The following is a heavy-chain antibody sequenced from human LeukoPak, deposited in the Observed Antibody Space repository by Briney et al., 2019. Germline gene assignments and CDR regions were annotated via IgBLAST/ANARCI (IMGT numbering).Heavy chain of an antibody. Sequence: GGSLRLSCTVSGFTFGTYGMSWVRQAPGKGLEWVSVTSGSGGSTYHADFVKGRFTISRDISKNTLYSQMNSLRAEDTALYYCAKDRGSSPSGGLDYWGQGTLVTVSS. CDR2: TSGSGGST. D-gene: IGHD6-6*01. V-gene: IGHV3-23*01. CDR3: AKDRGSSPSGGLDY. CDR1: GFTFGTYG. J-gene: IGHJ4*02.